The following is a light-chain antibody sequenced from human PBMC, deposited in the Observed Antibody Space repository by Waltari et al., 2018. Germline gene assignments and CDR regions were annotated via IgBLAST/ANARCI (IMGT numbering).Light chain of an antibody. Sequence: DIQMTQSPSSLSASVGDRVTVTCRSSQDIATHLTWFQQKPGKAPKSLIYAASSLQSGVPSRFSGSGYVTDFTLTIVSLQPEDFATYYCQQYHSYPPTFGQGTKLEIK. CDR2: AAS. V-gene: IGKV1-16*01. CDR1: QDIATH. CDR3: QQYHSYPPT. J-gene: IGKJ2*01.